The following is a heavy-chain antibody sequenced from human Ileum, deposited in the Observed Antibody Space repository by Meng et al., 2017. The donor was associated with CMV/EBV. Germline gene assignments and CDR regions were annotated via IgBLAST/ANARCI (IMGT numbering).Heavy chain of an antibody. V-gene: IGHV2-5*01. Sequence: TLNDAGPTLGNPTPALPLTCPFSGFSLSTSGVGVGWIRQPPGKALEWLALIYWNAEVRYSPSLKNRLTITQDTSTNQVVLTMTNMDPVDTATYYCAHTANYDFWTGLFDYWGQGTLVTVSS. CDR2: IYWNAEV. CDR1: GFSLSTSGVG. CDR3: AHTANYDFWTGLFDY. J-gene: IGHJ4*02. D-gene: IGHD3-3*01.